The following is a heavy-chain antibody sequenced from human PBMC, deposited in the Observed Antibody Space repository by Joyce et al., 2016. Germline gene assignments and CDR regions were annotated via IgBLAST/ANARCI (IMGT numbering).Heavy chain of an antibody. CDR2: IGGYNGNT. D-gene: IGHD6-19*01. Sequence: QVQLVQSGAVLKKPGASVKVSCKTSGFTFANYGITWVRQAPGQGLEWMGWIGGYNGNTNYAQKFQGRVTMTSDTSTSTAYLDLTSLTSDDTAVYYCARRGGVAGTGDHWGQGTLVTVSS. J-gene: IGHJ4*02. V-gene: IGHV1-18*04. CDR3: ARRGGVAGTGDH. CDR1: GFTFANYG.